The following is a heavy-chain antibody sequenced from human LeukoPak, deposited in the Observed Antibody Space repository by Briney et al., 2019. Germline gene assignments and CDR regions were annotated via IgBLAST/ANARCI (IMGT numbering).Heavy chain of an antibody. CDR1: GFTFSGFA. V-gene: IGHV3-21*01. CDR2: ISSSSSYI. Sequence: PGGSLRLSCAASGFTFSGFAMSWVRRTPGKGLEWVSSISSSSSYIYYADSVKGRFTISRDNAKNSLYLQMNSLRAEDTAVYYCARVKGGYWGQGTLVTVSS. J-gene: IGHJ4*02. CDR3: ARVKGGY.